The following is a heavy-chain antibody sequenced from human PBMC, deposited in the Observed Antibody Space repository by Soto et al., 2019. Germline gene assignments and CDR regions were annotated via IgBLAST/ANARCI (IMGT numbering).Heavy chain of an antibody. J-gene: IGHJ4*02. Sequence: APVKVSFKGSGYTLTELPMHWVRQAPGKGLEWMGGFDPEDGETIYAQKFQGRVTMTEDTSTDTAYMELSSLRSEDTAVYYCATEGIAVAGTRQGEFDYWGQGTLVTVSS. CDR3: ATEGIAVAGTRQGEFDY. CDR2: FDPEDGET. D-gene: IGHD6-19*01. V-gene: IGHV1-24*01. CDR1: GYTLTELP.